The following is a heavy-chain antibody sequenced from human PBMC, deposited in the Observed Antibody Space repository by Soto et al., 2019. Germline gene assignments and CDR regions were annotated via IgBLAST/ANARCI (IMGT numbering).Heavy chain of an antibody. Sequence: GGSLRLSCTASGFTFDDFGMHWIWQPPRAGLEKGSEINWNIDNTGHADSVKGRLTIFRNNVKTSIYHQMNSLRTADTALYYCKRGSHSEYGDNAYFEFWGQGTQVTVSS. CDR3: KRGSHSEYGDNAYFEF. V-gene: IGHV3-9*01. J-gene: IGHJ4*02. CDR1: GFTFDDFG. D-gene: IGHD4-17*01. CDR2: INWNIDNT.